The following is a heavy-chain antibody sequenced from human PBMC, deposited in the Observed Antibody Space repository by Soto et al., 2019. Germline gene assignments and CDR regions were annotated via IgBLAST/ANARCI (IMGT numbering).Heavy chain of an antibody. V-gene: IGHV5-10-1*01. CDR2: IDPSDSYT. D-gene: IGHD3-16*02. Sequence: GESLKISCKASGYSFTNYWISWVRQMPGKGLEWVGRIDPSDSYTNYNPSFQGRVTISADKSISTAYLQWNSLKTSDTAIYYCSIPPFEFSRSYLWFDTWGQGTLVTVSS. CDR3: SIPPFEFSRSYLWFDT. CDR1: GYSFTNYW. J-gene: IGHJ5*02.